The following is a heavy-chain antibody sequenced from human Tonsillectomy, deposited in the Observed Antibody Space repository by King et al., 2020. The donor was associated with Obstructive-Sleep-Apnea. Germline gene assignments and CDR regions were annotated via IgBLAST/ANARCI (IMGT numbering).Heavy chain of an antibody. V-gene: IGHV3-7*04. CDR3: ARGLNYFDY. CDR1: GFTFSNYW. Sequence: VQLVESGGGLVQPGGSLRLSCAASGFTFSNYWMSWGRQAPGKGLEWGANIKQDGYGKHYVDSVKGRFTISRDNAKNSLSLQMNSLRAEDTAVYYCARGLNYFDYWGQGTLVTVSS. J-gene: IGHJ4*02. CDR2: IKQDGYGK.